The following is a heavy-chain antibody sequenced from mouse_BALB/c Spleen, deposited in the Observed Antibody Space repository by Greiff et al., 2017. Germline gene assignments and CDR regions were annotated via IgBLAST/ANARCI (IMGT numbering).Heavy chain of an antibody. D-gene: IGHD1-1*01. J-gene: IGHJ1*01. CDR1: GYTFTSYW. V-gene: IGHV1S127*01. CDR2: IDPSDSYT. Sequence: QVQLQQPGAELVKPGASVKMSCKASGYTFTSYWMHWVKQRPGQGLEWIGVIDPSDSYTSYNQKFKGKATLTVDTSSSTAYMQLSSLTSEDSAVYYCTRRYGSSYWYFDVWGAGTTVTVSS. CDR3: TRRYGSSYWYFDV.